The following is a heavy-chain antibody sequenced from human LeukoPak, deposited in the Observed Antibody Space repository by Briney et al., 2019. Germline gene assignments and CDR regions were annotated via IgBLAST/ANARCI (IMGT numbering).Heavy chain of an antibody. Sequence: HPGGSLRLSCAASGFTFSSYWMSWVRQAPGKGLEWVANIKQDGSEKYYVDSVKGRFTISRDNAKNSLYLQMNSLRAEDTAVYYCARGVSHYDILTGYSEAYWHFDLWGRGTLVTVSS. CDR1: GFTFSSYW. J-gene: IGHJ2*01. CDR2: IKQDGSEK. V-gene: IGHV3-7*03. D-gene: IGHD3-9*01. CDR3: ARGVSHYDILTGYSEAYWHFDL.